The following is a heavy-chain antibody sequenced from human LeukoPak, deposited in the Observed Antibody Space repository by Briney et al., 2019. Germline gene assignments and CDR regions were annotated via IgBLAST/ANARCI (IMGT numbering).Heavy chain of an antibody. J-gene: IGHJ4*02. D-gene: IGHD3-22*01. Sequence: GGSLRLSCAASGITFSSYGMSWVRQAPGKGLEWVSSISGSGGSTYYADSVKGRFTISRDNSKNALYLQMNSLRAEDTAVYYCASHYYDSSGYKPSFDYWGQGTLVTVSS. V-gene: IGHV3-23*01. CDR2: ISGSGGST. CDR3: ASHYYDSSGYKPSFDY. CDR1: GITFSSYG.